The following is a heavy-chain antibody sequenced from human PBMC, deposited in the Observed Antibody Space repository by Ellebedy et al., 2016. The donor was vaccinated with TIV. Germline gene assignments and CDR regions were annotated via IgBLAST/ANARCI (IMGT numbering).Heavy chain of an antibody. Sequence: AASVKVSCKASGYTFTDYAMLWVRQAPGQRLEWMGWVNAANGNTRYSQNFQDRVTMTRDTSANTAYMELSSLRSEDTATYYCGRTIAAGGYLYSDYWGQGALVTVST. D-gene: IGHD6-13*01. CDR3: GRTIAAGGYLYSDY. CDR2: VNAANGNT. V-gene: IGHV1-3*01. CDR1: GYTFTDYA. J-gene: IGHJ4*02.